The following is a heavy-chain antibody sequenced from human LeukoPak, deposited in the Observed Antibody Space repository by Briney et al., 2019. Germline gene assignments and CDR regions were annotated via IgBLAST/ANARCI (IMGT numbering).Heavy chain of an antibody. J-gene: IGHJ4*02. CDR3: AKAGLYSNYDLDY. V-gene: IGHV3-23*01. D-gene: IGHD4-11*01. Sequence: GGPLRLSCAASGFTFSNYAMTWVRQAPGKGLEWVSAITRGGGTTSSADSVKGRFTISRDNSKNTLYLQMNSLRAEDTAVYYCAKAGLYSNYDLDYWGQGTLVTVSS. CDR1: GFTFSNYA. CDR2: ITRGGGTT.